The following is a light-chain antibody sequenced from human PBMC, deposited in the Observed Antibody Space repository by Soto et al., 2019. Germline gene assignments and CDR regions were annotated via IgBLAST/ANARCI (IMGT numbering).Light chain of an antibody. J-gene: IGKJ2*01. V-gene: IGKV3-20*01. CDR3: QQYGSSSPMYT. Sequence: EIVLTQSPGTLSLSPGERATLSCRASQSVSSSYLAWYQQKPGQAPRLLIYGASSRATGIPDRFSGSGSGTDFTLTMSRLESEDCAVDYCQQYGSSSPMYTFGQGTKLEIK. CDR2: GAS. CDR1: QSVSSSY.